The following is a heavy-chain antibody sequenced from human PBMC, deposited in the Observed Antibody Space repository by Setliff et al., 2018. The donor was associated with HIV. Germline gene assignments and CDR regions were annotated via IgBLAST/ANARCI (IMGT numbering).Heavy chain of an antibody. D-gene: IGHD1-26*01. J-gene: IGHJ4*02. CDR2: VKQDGTET. CDR3: ARWGSGSYERVFDY. CDR1: GFRFRSCW. Sequence: GGSLRLSCAASGFRFRSCWMSWVRQAPGKGLESVANVKQDGTETLYVDSVKGRFTISRDNANNLVYLQMNSLRVEDTAVYFCARWGSGSYERVFDYWGQGMLVTVSS. V-gene: IGHV3-7*01.